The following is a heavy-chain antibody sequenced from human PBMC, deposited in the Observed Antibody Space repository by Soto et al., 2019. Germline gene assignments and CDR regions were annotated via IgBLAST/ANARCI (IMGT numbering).Heavy chain of an antibody. Sequence: PWETLSLTCAVYGGSFSGHSWNWVRQSPGKGLEWIGDINNSGRVNNTPYLTTGVTRSLDTSKHQFSLTLSAVNAADTAMYYCLGRSYDNNSYYRFDPWGQGTLVTVSS. CDR3: LGRSYDNNSYYRFDP. V-gene: IGHV4-34*01. J-gene: IGHJ5*01. CDR1: GGSFSGHS. CDR2: INNSGRV. D-gene: IGHD3-22*01.